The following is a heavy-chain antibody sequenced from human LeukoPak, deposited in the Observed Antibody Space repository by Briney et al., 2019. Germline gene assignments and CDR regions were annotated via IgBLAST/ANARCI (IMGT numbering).Heavy chain of an antibody. D-gene: IGHD2-15*01. CDR3: ARGSAGYCSGGSCYWFDP. Sequence: GASVKVSCKASGYTFTGYYMHWVRQAPGQGLEWMGRIKPNSGGTNYAQKFQGRVTMTRDTSISTAYMELSRLRSDDTAVYYCARGSAGYCSGGSCYWFDPWGQGTLVTVSS. J-gene: IGHJ5*02. V-gene: IGHV1-2*06. CDR1: GYTFTGYY. CDR2: IKPNSGGT.